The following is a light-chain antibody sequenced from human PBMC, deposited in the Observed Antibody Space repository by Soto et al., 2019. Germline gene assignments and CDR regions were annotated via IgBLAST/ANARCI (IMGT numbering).Light chain of an antibody. J-gene: IGKJ3*01. Sequence: EIVMTQSPATLSVSPGERATLSCRASQSVSRNLAWYQQKPGQAPRLLIYGASTRATGIPARFGGSGSGTELTLTINSLQSEDFAVYYCQQYNSFFTFGPGTTVDIK. V-gene: IGKV3-15*01. CDR2: GAS. CDR3: QQYNSFFT. CDR1: QSVSRN.